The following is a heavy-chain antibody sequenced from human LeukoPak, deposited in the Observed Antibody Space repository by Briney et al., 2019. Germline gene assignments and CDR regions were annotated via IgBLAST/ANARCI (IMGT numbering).Heavy chain of an antibody. CDR2: IQTSGST. D-gene: IGHD2-15*01. Sequence: PSETLSPTCSVSGVSIRSYSWSWIRQPSGKGLEWIGRIQTSGSTNYNPSLRSRVTMSVDTSKNQFSLKLSSVTAADTAVYYCAREEEGDYSDYFDYWGQGTLVTVSS. CDR1: GVSIRSYS. CDR3: AREEEGDYSDYFDY. J-gene: IGHJ4*02. V-gene: IGHV4-4*07.